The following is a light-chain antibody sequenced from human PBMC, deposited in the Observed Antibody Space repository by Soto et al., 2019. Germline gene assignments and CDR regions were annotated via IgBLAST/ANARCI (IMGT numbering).Light chain of an antibody. V-gene: IGKV1-5*03. CDR3: QQYNRYST. J-gene: IGKJ1*01. Sequence: DIQMTQSPSSLSASVGDRVTITCRASQSISSYLNWYQQKPGKDPKLLIHKASNLESGVPSRFSGSGSGTEFTLTISSLQPDDSATYYCQQYNRYSTFGQGTKVDIK. CDR2: KAS. CDR1: QSISSY.